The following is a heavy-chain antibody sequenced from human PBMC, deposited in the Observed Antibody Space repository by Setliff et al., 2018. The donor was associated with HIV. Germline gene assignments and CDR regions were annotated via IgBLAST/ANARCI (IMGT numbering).Heavy chain of an antibody. CDR2: IYYSGRT. V-gene: IGHV4-39*07. Sequence: SETLSLTCTVSGGFISSSSYYWGWIRQPPGKGLEWIGSIYYSGRTYYNPSLKSRVTISVDTSKNHFSLKLTSVTAADTAVYYCAAASSWDPLHDYWGQGTLVTVSS. D-gene: IGHD6-13*01. J-gene: IGHJ4*02. CDR1: GGFISSSSYY. CDR3: AAASSWDPLHDY.